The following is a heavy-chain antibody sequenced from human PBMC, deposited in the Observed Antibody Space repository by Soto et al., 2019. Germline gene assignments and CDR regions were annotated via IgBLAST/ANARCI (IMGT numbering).Heavy chain of an antibody. Sequence: QVQLVQSGAEVTRPGASVKVSCKASGYSFISHYIHWVRQAPGQGLEWMGFINPSGGSATLAQKFQGRVTMTRDTSTSTVYMELTILRSEDAAVYYYARDYLSSKLSLSYFDFWGKGTLVTVSS. CDR3: ARDYLSSKLSLSYFDF. D-gene: IGHD2-2*01. J-gene: IGHJ4*02. CDR2: INPSGGSA. V-gene: IGHV1-46*01. CDR1: GYSFISHY.